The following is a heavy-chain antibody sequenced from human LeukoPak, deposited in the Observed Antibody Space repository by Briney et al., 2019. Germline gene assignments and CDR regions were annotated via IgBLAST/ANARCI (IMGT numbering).Heavy chain of an antibody. CDR3: AKEGYDFWSAFNWGRYFDY. V-gene: IGHV3-7*03. J-gene: IGHJ4*02. CDR2: IKQDGSEK. CDR1: GLTFSNYW. D-gene: IGHD3-3*01. Sequence: GGSLRLSCAASGLTFSNYWMDWVRQAPGKGLEWVANIKQDGSEKNYVDSVKGRFIISRDNAKNSLYLQMNTLRADDTAVYYCAKEGYDFWSAFNWGRYFDYWGQGTLVTASS.